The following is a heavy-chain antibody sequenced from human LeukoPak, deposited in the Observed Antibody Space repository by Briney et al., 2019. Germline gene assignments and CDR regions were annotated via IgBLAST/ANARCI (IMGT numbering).Heavy chain of an antibody. D-gene: IGHD6-13*01. CDR1: GGSFSGYY. CDR2: INHSGST. CDR3: ARNLFSSSWYWDY. Sequence: SETLSPTCAVYGGSFSGYYWSWIRQPPGKGLEWIGEINHSGSTNYNPSLKSRVTTSVDTSKNQFSLKLSSVTAADTAVYYCARNLFSSSWYWDYWGQGTLVTVSS. J-gene: IGHJ4*02. V-gene: IGHV4-34*01.